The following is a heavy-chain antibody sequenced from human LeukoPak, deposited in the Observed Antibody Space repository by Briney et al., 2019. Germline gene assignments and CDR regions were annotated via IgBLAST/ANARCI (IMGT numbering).Heavy chain of an antibody. Sequence: SETLSLTCTVSGGSISSSSYYWGWIRQPPGKGLEWIGSIYYSGSTYYNPSLKSRVTISVDTSKNQFSLKLSSVTAADTAVYYCARDWATVTELDYWGRGTLVTVSS. CDR3: ARDWATVTELDY. J-gene: IGHJ4*02. CDR1: GGSISSSSYY. V-gene: IGHV4-39*02. D-gene: IGHD4-17*01. CDR2: IYYSGST.